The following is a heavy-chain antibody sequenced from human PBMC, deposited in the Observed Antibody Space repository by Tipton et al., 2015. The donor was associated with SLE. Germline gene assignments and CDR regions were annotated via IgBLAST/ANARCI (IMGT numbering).Heavy chain of an antibody. J-gene: IGHJ3*02. CDR3: AREAAPYSFDI. D-gene: IGHD6-25*01. Sequence: VQLVQSGGGLVQPGRSLRLSCAASGFAFNTYSMNWVRQAPGRGLDWVASISSGGITIYYADSVKGRFTNSRDNSKNSLYLQMNSLRAEDTAVYYCAREAAPYSFDIWCQGTMVTVSS. V-gene: IGHV3-48*01. CDR2: ISSGGITI. CDR1: GFAFNTYS.